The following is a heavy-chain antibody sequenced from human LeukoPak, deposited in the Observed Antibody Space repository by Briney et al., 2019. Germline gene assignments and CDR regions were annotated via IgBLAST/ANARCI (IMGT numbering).Heavy chain of an antibody. CDR3: AKDKRAPLGYGDNGMDV. Sequence: GRSLRLSCAASGFTFDDYAMHWVRQAPGKGLEWVSGISWNSGSIGYADSVKGRFTISRDNAKNSLYLQMNSLRAEDTALYYCAKDKRAPLGYGDNGMDVWGQGTTVTVSS. V-gene: IGHV3-9*01. CDR1: GFTFDDYA. D-gene: IGHD4-17*01. CDR2: ISWNSGSI. J-gene: IGHJ6*02.